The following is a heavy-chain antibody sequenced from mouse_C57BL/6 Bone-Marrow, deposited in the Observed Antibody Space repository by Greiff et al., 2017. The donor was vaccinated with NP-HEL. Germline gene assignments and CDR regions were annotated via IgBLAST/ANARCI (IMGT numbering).Heavy chain of an antibody. D-gene: IGHD1-1*01. CDR3: ARSPNYYGSSYGYFDV. V-gene: IGHV1-81*01. J-gene: IGHJ1*03. CDR2: IYPRSGNT. Sequence: QVQLKESGAELARPGASVKLSCKASGYTFTSYGISWVKQRTGQGLEWIGEIYPRSGNTYYNEKFKGKATLTADKSSSTAYMELRSLTSEDSAVYFCARSPNYYGSSYGYFDVWGTGTTVTVSS. CDR1: GYTFTSYG.